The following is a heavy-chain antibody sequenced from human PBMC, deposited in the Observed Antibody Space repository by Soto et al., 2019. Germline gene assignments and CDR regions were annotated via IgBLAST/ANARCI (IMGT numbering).Heavy chain of an antibody. V-gene: IGHV4-34*01. J-gene: IGHJ6*02. Sequence: PSETLSLICAVYGGSFSGYYWSWIRQPPGKGLEWIGEINHSGSTNYNPSLKSRVTISVDTSKNQFSLKLSSVTAADTAVYYCARAFMYYDFWSGYKNSYYYGMDVWGQGTTVTVSS. D-gene: IGHD3-3*01. CDR1: GGSFSGYY. CDR2: INHSGST. CDR3: ARAFMYYDFWSGYKNSYYYGMDV.